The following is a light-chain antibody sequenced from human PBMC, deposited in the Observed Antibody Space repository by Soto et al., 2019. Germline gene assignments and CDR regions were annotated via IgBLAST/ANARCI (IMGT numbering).Light chain of an antibody. V-gene: IGLV2-23*02. CDR1: SSDVGNYNL. J-gene: IGLJ1*01. CDR3: YSYAGSYIYYV. Sequence: QSVLTQPASVSGSPGQSIAISCTGTSSDVGNYNLVSWYQQHPGKAPRLMIFEVNKRPSGVSDRFSGSKSGNTASLTISGLQADVEADYYCYSYAGSYIYYVFGAGTKLTVL. CDR2: EVN.